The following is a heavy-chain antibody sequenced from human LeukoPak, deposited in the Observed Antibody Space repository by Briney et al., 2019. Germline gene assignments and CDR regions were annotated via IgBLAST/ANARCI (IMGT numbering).Heavy chain of an antibody. CDR2: IYYSGST. V-gene: IGHV4-39*07. D-gene: IGHD3-10*01. Sequence: PSETLSLTCTVSAGSISSNSYYWGWIRQPPGKGLQWIGSIYYSGSTYYNPSLKSRVTISVDTSKNQFSLKLSSVTAADTAVYYCAREVTDYYGSGSYYSRGRWFDPWGQGALVTVSS. CDR1: AGSISSNSYY. J-gene: IGHJ5*02. CDR3: AREVTDYYGSGSYYSRGRWFDP.